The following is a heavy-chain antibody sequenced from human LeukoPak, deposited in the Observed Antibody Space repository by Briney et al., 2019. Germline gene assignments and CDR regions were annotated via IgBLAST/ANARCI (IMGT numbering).Heavy chain of an antibody. CDR1: GGSISSYY. D-gene: IGHD3-3*01. J-gene: IGHJ4*02. CDR3: ARIDYDFWSGYSLYYFDY. CDR2: IYYSGST. Sequence: SETLSLTCTVSGGSISSYYWSWIRQPPGKGLEWIGYIYYSGSTNYNPSLKSRVTISVATSKNQFSLKLSSVTAADTAVYYCARIDYDFWSGYSLYYFDYWAREPWSPSPQ. V-gene: IGHV4-59*01.